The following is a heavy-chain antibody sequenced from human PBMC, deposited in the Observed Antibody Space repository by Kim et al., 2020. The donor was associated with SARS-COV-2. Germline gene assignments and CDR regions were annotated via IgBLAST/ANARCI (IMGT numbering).Heavy chain of an antibody. V-gene: IGHV3-66*01. CDR3: ARVGWAQGPAAAGTHFDY. J-gene: IGHJ4*02. CDR1: GFTVSSNY. CDR2: IYSGGST. Sequence: GGSLRLSCAASGFTVSSNYMSWVRQAPGKGLEWVSVIYSGGSTYYADSVKGRFTISRDNSKNTLYLQMNSLRAEDTAVYYCARVGWAQGPAAAGTHFDYWGQGTLVTVSS. D-gene: IGHD6-13*01.